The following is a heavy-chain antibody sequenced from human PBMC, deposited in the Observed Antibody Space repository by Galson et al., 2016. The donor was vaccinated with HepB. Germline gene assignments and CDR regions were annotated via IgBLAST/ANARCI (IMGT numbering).Heavy chain of an antibody. J-gene: IGHJ4*02. CDR3: ARVRRYCSGGSCRHHFDY. V-gene: IGHV4-39*01. CDR2: IYYSGST. Sequence: GLEWIGSIYYSGSTYYNPSLKSRVTISVDTSKNQFSLKLSSVTAADTAVYYCARVRRYCSGGSCRHHFDYWGQGTLVTVSS. D-gene: IGHD2-15*01.